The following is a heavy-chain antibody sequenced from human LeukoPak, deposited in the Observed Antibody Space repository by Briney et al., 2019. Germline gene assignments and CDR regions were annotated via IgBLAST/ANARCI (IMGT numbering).Heavy chain of an antibody. Sequence: SETLSLTCTVSRGSISRYYWSWIRQPPGKGLEWIGYIYYSGSTSYNPSLKSRVTISVDTSKNQFSLKLSSVTAADTAVYYCARHVELSSSEAFDIWREGTMVTVSS. V-gene: IGHV4-59*08. CDR1: RGSISRYY. CDR3: ARHVELSSSEAFDI. J-gene: IGHJ3*02. D-gene: IGHD6-13*01. CDR2: IYYSGST.